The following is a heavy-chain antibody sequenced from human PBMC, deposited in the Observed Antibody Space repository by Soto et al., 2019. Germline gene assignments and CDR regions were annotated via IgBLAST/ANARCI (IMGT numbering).Heavy chain of an antibody. CDR1: GGTFSSYA. Sequence: SVKVSWKASGGTFSSYAISWVRQAPGQGLEWMGGIIPIFGTANYAQKFQGRVTITADESTSTAYMELSSLRSEDTAVYYCARARGPSIAAAGDYYGMDVWGQGTTVTVS. J-gene: IGHJ6*02. D-gene: IGHD6-13*01. CDR3: ARARGPSIAAAGDYYGMDV. CDR2: IIPIFGTA. V-gene: IGHV1-69*13.